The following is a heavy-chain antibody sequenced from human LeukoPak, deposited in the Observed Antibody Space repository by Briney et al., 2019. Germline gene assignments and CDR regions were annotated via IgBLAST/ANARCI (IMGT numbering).Heavy chain of an antibody. V-gene: IGHV4-34*01. CDR3: ARGSDLFGY. CDR2: INHSGST. D-gene: IGHD2-21*01. CDR1: GGSFSGYY. Sequence: SETLSLTCAVYGGSFSGYYWNWIRQPPGKGLEWIGEINHSGSTNYNPSLKSRVTISVDTSKNQFSLKLSSVTAADTAVYYCARGSDLFGYWGQGTLVTVSS. J-gene: IGHJ4*02.